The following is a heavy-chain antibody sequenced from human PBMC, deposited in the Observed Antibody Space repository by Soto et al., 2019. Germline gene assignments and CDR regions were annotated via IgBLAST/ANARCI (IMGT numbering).Heavy chain of an antibody. CDR2: VNTNSGNT. J-gene: IGHJ5*02. V-gene: IGHV1-8*01. CDR1: GYTFTNYY. D-gene: IGHD6-25*01. Sequence: ASVKVSCKASGYTFTNYYIMWVRRVSGKGLEWMEWVNTNSGNTVYEQKLQERVTMNRDRFISTAYMELRSMTYEETDVYYCARGRRANFAPWGKGTLANSPQ. CDR3: ARGRRANFAP.